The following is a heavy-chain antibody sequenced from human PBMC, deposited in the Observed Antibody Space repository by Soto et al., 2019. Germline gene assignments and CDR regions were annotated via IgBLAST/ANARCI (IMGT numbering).Heavy chain of an antibody. CDR1: GDSITSGSYS. V-gene: IGHV4-30-2*01. Sequence: QLQLRESGSRLVQPSQTLTLTCSVSGDSITSGSYSWSWIRQAPGKGLEWIGNIHVTGYTSFSPTLKRRLTISGDKSRKQFYLYLSSVTAAGTAVYYCATGGALRPHGHVPLAFWRQGNLVTVSS. CDR3: ATGGALRPHGHVPLAF. CDR2: IHVTGYT. J-gene: IGHJ4*02. D-gene: IGHD3-16*01.